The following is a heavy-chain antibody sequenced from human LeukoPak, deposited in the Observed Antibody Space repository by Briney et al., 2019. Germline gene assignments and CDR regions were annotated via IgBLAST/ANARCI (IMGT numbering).Heavy chain of an antibody. V-gene: IGHV3-48*03. J-gene: IGHJ4*02. CDR3: AMYYYDSSGYYGGPFDY. Sequence: PGGSLRLSCAASGFTFNNYEINWVRQAPGKGLEWVSYISGGGDTIYYADSVKGRFTISRDNSKNTLYLQMNSLRAEDTAVYYCAMYYYDSSGYYGGPFDYWGQGTLVTVSS. CDR2: ISGGGDTI. D-gene: IGHD3-22*01. CDR1: GFTFNNYE.